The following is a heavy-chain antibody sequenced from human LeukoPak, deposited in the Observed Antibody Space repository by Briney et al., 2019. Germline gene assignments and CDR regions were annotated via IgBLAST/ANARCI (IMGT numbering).Heavy chain of an antibody. CDR3: ARTYYYGSGSYYNPAWVGMDV. CDR2: IYPGDSDT. D-gene: IGHD3-10*01. CDR1: GYSFTSYW. J-gene: IGHJ6*02. V-gene: IGHV5-51*01. Sequence: GESLKISCKGSGYSFTSYWIGWVRQMPGKGLEWMGNIYPGDSDTRYSPSFQGQVTISADKSISTAYLQWSSLKASDTAMYYCARTYYYGSGSYYNPAWVGMDVWGQGTTVTVSS.